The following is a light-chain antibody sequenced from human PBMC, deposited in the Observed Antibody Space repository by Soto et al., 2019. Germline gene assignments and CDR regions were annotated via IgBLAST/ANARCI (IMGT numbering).Light chain of an antibody. J-gene: IGLJ7*01. CDR3: SSWDDNLDAEV. CDR2: TND. Sequence: QSVLTQPPSASGTPGQRVNISCSGSSSNIGSNTVNWYQQLPGTAPKLLIYTNDQRPSGVPDRFSGSKSGTSASLAISGLQFEDEADYHCSSWDDNLDAEVFGAGTQLTVL. CDR1: SSNIGSNT. V-gene: IGLV1-44*01.